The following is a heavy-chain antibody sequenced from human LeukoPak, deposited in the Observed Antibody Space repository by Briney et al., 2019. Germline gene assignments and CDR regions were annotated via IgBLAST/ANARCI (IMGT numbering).Heavy chain of an antibody. D-gene: IGHD5-12*01. J-gene: IGHJ4*02. CDR3: ARIGGDRSGYDLDY. V-gene: IGHV3-23*01. CDR2: LTGSGSNT. CDR1: GFTFSSYA. Sequence: GGSLRLSCAASGFTFSSYAVTWVRQAPGKGLDWVSSLTGSGSNTYYADSVKGRFTISRDKSKNTLYLQMNSLRAEDTAVYYCARIGGDRSGYDLDYWGQGTLVTVSS.